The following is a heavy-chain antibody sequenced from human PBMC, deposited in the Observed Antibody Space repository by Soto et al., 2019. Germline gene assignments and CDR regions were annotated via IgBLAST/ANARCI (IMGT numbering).Heavy chain of an antibody. J-gene: IGHJ6*02. CDR2: ISSSSSYI. Sequence: SGGSLRLSCAASGFTFSSYSMNWVRQAPGKGLEWVSSISSSSSYIYYADSVKGRFTISRDNAKNSLYLQMNSLRAEDTAVYYCARDLTHGMDVWGQGTTVTVSS. CDR3: ARDLTHGMDV. V-gene: IGHV3-21*01. CDR1: GFTFSSYS.